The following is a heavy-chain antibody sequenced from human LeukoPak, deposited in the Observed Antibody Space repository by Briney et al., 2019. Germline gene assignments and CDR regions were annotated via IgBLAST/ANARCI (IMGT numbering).Heavy chain of an antibody. CDR2: ISSSSSYI. CDR3: ARVSVATIDY. V-gene: IGHV3-21*01. D-gene: IGHD5-12*01. Sequence: GGSLRLSCAASGFTFSSYSMNWVRQAPGKGLEWVSSISSSSSYIYYADSVKGRFTIPRDNAKNSLYLQMNSLRAEDTAVYYCARVSVATIDYWGQGTLVTVSS. CDR1: GFTFSSYS. J-gene: IGHJ4*02.